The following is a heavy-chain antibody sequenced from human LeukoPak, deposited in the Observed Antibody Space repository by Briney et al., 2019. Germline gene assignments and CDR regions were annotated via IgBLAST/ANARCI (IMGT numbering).Heavy chain of an antibody. J-gene: IGHJ6*02. CDR1: GYTFTSYG. Sequence: ASVKVSCKASGYTFTSYGISWVRQAPGQGLEWMGWISAYNGNTNYAQKLQGRVTMTTDTSTSTAYMELRSLRSDDTAVYYCARDSSHRGGVLLWFGAHSYYYYGMDVWGQGTTVTVSS. CDR3: ARDSSHRGGVLLWFGAHSYYYYGMDV. V-gene: IGHV1-18*01. D-gene: IGHD3-10*01. CDR2: ISAYNGNT.